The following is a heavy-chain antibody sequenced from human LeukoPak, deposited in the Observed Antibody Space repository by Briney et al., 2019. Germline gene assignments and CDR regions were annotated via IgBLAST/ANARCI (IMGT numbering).Heavy chain of an antibody. CDR3: AKGPYSSGWWGAFDI. V-gene: IGHV3-23*01. Sequence: PGGSLRLSCAASGFIFSDYYMSWIRQAPGKGLEWVSAISGSGGSTYYADSVKGRFTISRDNSKNTLYLQMNSLRAEDTAVYYCAKGPYSSGWWGAFDIWGQGTMVTVSS. CDR2: ISGSGGST. D-gene: IGHD6-19*01. CDR1: GFIFSDYY. J-gene: IGHJ3*02.